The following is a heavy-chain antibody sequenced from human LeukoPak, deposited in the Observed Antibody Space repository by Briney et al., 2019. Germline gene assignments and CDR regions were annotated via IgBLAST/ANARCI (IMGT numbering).Heavy chain of an antibody. CDR1: GGSISSYY. V-gene: IGHV4-4*07. D-gene: IGHD4-17*01. CDR3: ARDWHYGPFDY. Sequence: SETLSLTCTVSGGSISSYYWSWIRQPAGKGLEWIGRIYTSGSTDYNPSLKSRVTISVDKSKNQFSLKLSSVTAADTAVYYCARDWHYGPFDYWGQGTLVTVSS. CDR2: IYTSGST. J-gene: IGHJ4*02.